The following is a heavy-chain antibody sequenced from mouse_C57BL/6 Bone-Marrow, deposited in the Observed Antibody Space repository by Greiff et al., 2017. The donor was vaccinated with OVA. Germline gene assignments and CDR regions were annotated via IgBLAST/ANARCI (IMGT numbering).Heavy chain of an antibody. CDR1: GYTFTSYW. D-gene: IGHD1-1*01. Sequence: QVQLKQPGAELVMPGASVKLSCKASGYTFTSYWMHWVKQRPGQGLEWIGEIDPSDSYTNYNQKFKGKSTLTVDKSSSTAYMQLSSLTSEDSAVYYCARGTVTTVVFDYWGQGTTLTVSS. CDR2: IDPSDSYT. J-gene: IGHJ2*01. V-gene: IGHV1-69*01. CDR3: ARGTVTTVVFDY.